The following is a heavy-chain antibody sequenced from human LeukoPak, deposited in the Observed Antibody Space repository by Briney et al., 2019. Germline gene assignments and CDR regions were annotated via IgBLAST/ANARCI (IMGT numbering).Heavy chain of an antibody. CDR2: IRYDGSNK. D-gene: IGHD1-1*01. V-gene: IGHV3-30*02. J-gene: IGHJ5*02. CDR1: GFTFSSYG. Sequence: GGSLRLSCAASGFTFSSYGMPWVRQAPGKGLEWVAFIRYDGSNKYYADSVKGRFTISRDNSKNTLYLQMNSLRAEDTAVYYCAKDRNGRTGWFDPWGQGTLVTVSS. CDR3: AKDRNGRTGWFDP.